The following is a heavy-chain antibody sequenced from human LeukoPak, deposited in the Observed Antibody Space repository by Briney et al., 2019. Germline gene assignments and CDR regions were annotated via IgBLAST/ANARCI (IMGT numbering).Heavy chain of an antibody. CDR2: ISYDGSNK. J-gene: IGHJ4*02. CDR3: ARDDIIAARPRYYFDY. V-gene: IGHV3-30-3*01. CDR1: GFTFSSYA. D-gene: IGHD6-6*01. Sequence: GGSLRLSCAASGFTFSSYAMHWVRQAPGKGLEWVAVISYDGSNKYYADSVKGRFTISRDNSKNTLYLQMNSLRAEDTAVYYCARDDIIAARPRYYFDYWGQGTLVTVSS.